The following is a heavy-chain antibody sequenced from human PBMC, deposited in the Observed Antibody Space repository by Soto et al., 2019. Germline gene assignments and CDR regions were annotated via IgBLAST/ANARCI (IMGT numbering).Heavy chain of an antibody. CDR1: GFDASVNF. CDR3: VRENYFYGMDV. CDR2: INNAGST. Sequence: EVQLVESGGTLVQPGGSLKLSCAASGFDASVNFMTWVRQAPGKGLEWVTAINNAGSTFYADSVKGRFSISRDDAKNTLYLQMNSLRVADTATYYCVRENYFYGMDVWGPGTAVTVSS. V-gene: IGHV3-66*01. J-gene: IGHJ6*02.